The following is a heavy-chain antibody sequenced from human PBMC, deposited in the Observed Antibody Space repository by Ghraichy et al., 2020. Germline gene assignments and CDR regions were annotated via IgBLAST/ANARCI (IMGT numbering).Heavy chain of an antibody. CDR1: GFTFSSYA. CDR2: ISGSGGST. V-gene: IGHV3-23*01. Sequence: LSLTCAAFGFTFSSYAMSWVRQAPGKGLEWVSAISGSGGSTYYADSVKGRFTISRDNSKNTLYLQMNSLRAEDTAVYYCAKIPTGSSSGWYWENWFDPWGQGTLVTVSS. CDR3: AKIPTGSSSGWYWENWFDP. D-gene: IGHD6-19*01. J-gene: IGHJ5*02.